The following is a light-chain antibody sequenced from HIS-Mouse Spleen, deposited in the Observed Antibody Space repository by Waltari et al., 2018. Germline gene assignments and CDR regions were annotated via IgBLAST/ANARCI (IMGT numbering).Light chain of an antibody. CDR3: CSYAGSSTLV. Sequence: QSALTQPAPVSGSPGRSIPIPCPGPSMAVGGYNLFPWYQQHPGKAPKLMIYAGSKRPSGVSNRFSGSKSGNTASLTISGLQAEDEADYYCCSYAGSSTLVFGGGTKLTVL. J-gene: IGLJ2*01. V-gene: IGLV2-23*01. CDR2: AGS. CDR1: SMAVGGYNL.